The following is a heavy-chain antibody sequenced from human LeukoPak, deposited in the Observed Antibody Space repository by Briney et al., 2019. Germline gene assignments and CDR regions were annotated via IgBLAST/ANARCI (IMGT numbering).Heavy chain of an antibody. CDR2: IYYSGST. V-gene: IGHV4-39*01. CDR3: ARAINRWELRRYIYGY. Sequence: SETLSLTCTVSGGSISSSTYYWGWIRQPPGKGLEWIGTIYYSGSTYYNPSLRSRVTISVDTSKNQFSLKLSSVTAADTAVYYCARAINRWELRRYIYGYWGQGTLVTVSS. CDR1: GGSISSSTYY. J-gene: IGHJ4*02. D-gene: IGHD1-26*01.